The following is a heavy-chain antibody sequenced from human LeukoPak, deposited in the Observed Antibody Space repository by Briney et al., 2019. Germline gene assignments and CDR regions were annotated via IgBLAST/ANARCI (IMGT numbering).Heavy chain of an antibody. CDR1: GYTFTSYA. CDR2: INAGNGNT. D-gene: IGHD6-19*01. J-gene: IGHJ6*02. V-gene: IGHV1-3*01. CDR3: ARVLQPNSSGWAYYYYGMDV. Sequence: ASVKVSCKASGYTFTSYAMHWVRQAPGQRLEWMGWINAGNGNTKYSLKFQGRVTITRDTSASTAYMELSSLRSEDTAVYYCARVLQPNSSGWAYYYYGMDVWGQGTTVTVSS.